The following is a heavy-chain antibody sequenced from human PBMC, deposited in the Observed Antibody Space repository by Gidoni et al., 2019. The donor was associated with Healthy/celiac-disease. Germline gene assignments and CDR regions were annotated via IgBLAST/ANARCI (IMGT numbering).Heavy chain of an antibody. V-gene: IGHV1-3*01. Sequence: WINAGNGNTKYSQKFQGRVTITRDTSASTAYMELSSLRSEDTAVYYCARELKRGGDRKFDYWGQGTLVTVSS. CDR3: ARELKRGGDRKFDY. D-gene: IGHD2-21*02. CDR2: INAGNGNT. J-gene: IGHJ4*02.